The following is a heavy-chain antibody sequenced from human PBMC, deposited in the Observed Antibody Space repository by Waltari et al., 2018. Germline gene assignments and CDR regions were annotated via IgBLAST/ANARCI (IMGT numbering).Heavy chain of an antibody. CDR3: ARALKGYFDY. V-gene: IGHV3-74*01. CDR2: INSDGGRP. Sequence: EVQLVESGGGLVQPGGSLRLSCAASGFTFSTYWMHWVRQAPGKGLVWVARINSDGGRPSYGGSVKGRFTSSRDNAKNTLFLQMNSLRAEDTAVYYCARALKGYFDYWGQGTLVTVSS. CDR1: GFTFSTYW. J-gene: IGHJ4*02.